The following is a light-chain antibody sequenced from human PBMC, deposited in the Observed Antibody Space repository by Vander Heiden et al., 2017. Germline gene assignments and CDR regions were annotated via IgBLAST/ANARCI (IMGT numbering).Light chain of an antibody. Sequence: DIQMTQSPSTLSASVGDRVTITCRASQSISSWLAWYQQKPGKAPKLLFYKASSLESGVPSRFSGRSSATEVTLTISSLQPDDWATYYGQQDNSYSHTFDHGTKGEIK. CDR2: KAS. J-gene: IGKJ3*01. CDR1: QSISSW. CDR3: QQDNSYSHT. V-gene: IGKV1-5*03.